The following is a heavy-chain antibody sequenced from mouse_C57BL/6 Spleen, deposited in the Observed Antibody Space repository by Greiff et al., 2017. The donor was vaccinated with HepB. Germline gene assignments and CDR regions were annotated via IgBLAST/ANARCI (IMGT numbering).Heavy chain of an antibody. J-gene: IGHJ1*03. Sequence: EVQLQQSGPELVKPGASVKMSCKASGYTFTDYNMHWVKQSHGKSLEWIGYINPNNGGTSYNQKFKGKATLTVNKSSSTAYMERRSLTSEDSAVYYCARVSIYYVHWYFDVWGTGTTVTVSS. CDR1: GYTFTDYN. V-gene: IGHV1-22*01. CDR2: INPNNGGT. D-gene: IGHD2-1*01. CDR3: ARVSIYYVHWYFDV.